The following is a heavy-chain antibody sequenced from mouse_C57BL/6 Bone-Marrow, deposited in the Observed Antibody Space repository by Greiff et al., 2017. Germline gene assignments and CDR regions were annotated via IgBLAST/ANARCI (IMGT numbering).Heavy chain of an antibody. CDR3: ARKEFITTVVAPFDY. CDR1: GYAFSSYW. CDR2: IYPGDGDT. Sequence: QVQLQQSGAELVKPGASVKISCKASGYAFSSYWMNWVKQRPGKGLEWIGQIYPGDGDTNYNGKFKGKATLTADKSSSTAYMQLSSLTSEDSAVYFCARKEFITTVVAPFDYWGQGTTLTVSS. V-gene: IGHV1-80*01. D-gene: IGHD1-1*01. J-gene: IGHJ2*01.